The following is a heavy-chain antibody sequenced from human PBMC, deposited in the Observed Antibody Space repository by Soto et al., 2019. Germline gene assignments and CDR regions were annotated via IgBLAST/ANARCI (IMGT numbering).Heavy chain of an antibody. D-gene: IGHD3-9*01. CDR3: ARDYDILTGYYYMDV. J-gene: IGHJ6*03. CDR1: GFTFSDYY. V-gene: IGHV3-11*01. CDR2: ISSSGSNI. Sequence: QVQLVESGGGLVKPGGSLRLSCAASGFTFSDYYMSWIRQAPGKGLEWVSYISSSGSNIYYADSVKGRFTISRDNDKNSLYLQMNSLSAEDTAVYYCARDYDILTGYYYMDVWGKGTTVTVSS.